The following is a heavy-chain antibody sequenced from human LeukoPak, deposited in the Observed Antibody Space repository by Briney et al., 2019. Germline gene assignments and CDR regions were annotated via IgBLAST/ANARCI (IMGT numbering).Heavy chain of an antibody. Sequence: ASVKVSCKASGYTFTSYYMHWVRQAPGQGLEWMGIINPSGGSTSYAQKFQGRVTMTRDTSTSTVYMELSSLRSEDTAAYYCARDRREMATTDAFDIWGQGTMVTVSS. J-gene: IGHJ3*02. CDR1: GYTFTSYY. D-gene: IGHD5-24*01. CDR3: ARDRREMATTDAFDI. V-gene: IGHV1-46*01. CDR2: INPSGGST.